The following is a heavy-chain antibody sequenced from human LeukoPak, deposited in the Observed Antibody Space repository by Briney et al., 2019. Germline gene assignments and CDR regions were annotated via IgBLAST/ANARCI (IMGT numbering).Heavy chain of an antibody. CDR2: ITSDGSST. CDR1: GFTFSSYW. V-gene: IGHV3-74*01. J-gene: IGHJ4*02. D-gene: IGHD3-10*01. CDR3: AGGGSTWLEY. Sequence: GGSLRLSCAASGFTFSSYWMQCVSQDPGKGLVWVSRITSDGSSTSHADSVKGRFTTSRDNAKNTLYLQMNSLRAEDTAVYYCAGGGSTWLEYWGQGSLVTVSS.